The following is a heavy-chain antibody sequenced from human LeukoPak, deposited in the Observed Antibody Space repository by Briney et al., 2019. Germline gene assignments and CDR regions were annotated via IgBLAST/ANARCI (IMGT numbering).Heavy chain of an antibody. V-gene: IGHV5-51*01. CDR2: IYPGGSDT. Sequence: GESLKISCKGSGYSFTSYWIGWVRQMPGKGLEWMGIIYPGGSDTRYSPSFQGQVTISADKSISTAYLQWSSLKASDTAMYYCARAGREAVLGLHFDYWGQGTLVTVSS. D-gene: IGHD2-8*01. CDR3: ARAGREAVLGLHFDY. CDR1: GYSFTSYW. J-gene: IGHJ4*02.